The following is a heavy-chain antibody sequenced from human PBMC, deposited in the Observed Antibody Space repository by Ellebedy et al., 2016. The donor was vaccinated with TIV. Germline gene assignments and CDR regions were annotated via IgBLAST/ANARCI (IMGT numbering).Heavy chain of an antibody. V-gene: IGHV3-30-3*01. CDR1: GFTFSSYA. J-gene: IGHJ5*02. Sequence: GGSLRLXXAASGFTFSSYAMHWVRQAPGKGLEWVAVISYDGSNKYYADSVKGRFTISRDNSKNTLYLQMNSLRAEDTAVYYCARDRKGYHNWFDPWGQGTLVTVSS. CDR3: ARDRKGYHNWFDP. D-gene: IGHD5-18*01. CDR2: ISYDGSNK.